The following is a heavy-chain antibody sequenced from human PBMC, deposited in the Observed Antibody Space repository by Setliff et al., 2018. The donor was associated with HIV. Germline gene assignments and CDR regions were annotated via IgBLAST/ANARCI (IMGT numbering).Heavy chain of an antibody. CDR1: GFTFSAYS. Sequence: GGSLRLSCAASGFTFSAYSMHWLRQAPGKGLEWLSYLTSGTATMYYADSVKGRFTISRDNVKNSLYLQMNSLRAEDTAVYFCARGVGSNYFDYWGQGTLVTVSS. V-gene: IGHV3-48*01. D-gene: IGHD1-26*01. CDR3: ARGVGSNYFDY. CDR2: LTSGTATM. J-gene: IGHJ4*02.